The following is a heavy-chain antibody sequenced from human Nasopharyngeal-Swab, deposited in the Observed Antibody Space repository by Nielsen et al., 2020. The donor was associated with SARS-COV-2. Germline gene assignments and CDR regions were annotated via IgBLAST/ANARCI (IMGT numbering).Heavy chain of an antibody. D-gene: IGHD3-3*01. Sequence: WIRQSLGQGLEWVSVIYSGGSTYYADSVKGRFTISRDNSKNTLYLQMNSLRAEDTAVYYCARAYYDFWSGPGYYYYYMDVWGKGTTVTVSS. J-gene: IGHJ6*03. CDR3: ARAYYDFWSGPGYYYYYMDV. V-gene: IGHV3-53*01. CDR2: IYSGGST.